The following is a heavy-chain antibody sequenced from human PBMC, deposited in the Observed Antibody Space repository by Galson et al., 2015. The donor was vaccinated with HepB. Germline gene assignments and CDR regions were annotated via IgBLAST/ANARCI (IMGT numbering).Heavy chain of an antibody. D-gene: IGHD3-3*01. CDR3: ARDRGAAIFGVVILGWFDP. CDR2: ISSSGSTI. CDR1: GFTFSDYY. Sequence: SLRLSCAASGFTFSDYYMSWIRQAPGKGLEWVSYISSSGSTIYYADSVKGRFTISRDNAKNSLYLQMNSLRAEDTAVYYCARDRGAAIFGVVILGWFDPWGQGTLVTVSS. V-gene: IGHV3-11*01. J-gene: IGHJ5*02.